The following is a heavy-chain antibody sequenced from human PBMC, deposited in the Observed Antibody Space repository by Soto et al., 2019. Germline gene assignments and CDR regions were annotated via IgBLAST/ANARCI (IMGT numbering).Heavy chain of an antibody. D-gene: IGHD3-16*01. J-gene: IGHJ6*02. CDR1: GYVFTSYG. CDR2: INTYNGNT. CDR3: VLVDVYVTPSPQDV. V-gene: IGHV1-18*01. Sequence: QVQLVQSGAEVKNPGASVKVSCKTSGYVFTSYGIGWARQAPGQGLEWMGWINTYNGNTHYAQNLQGRVTLTTDTSPSTAYMELRSLRSNDTAIYSCVLVDVYVTPSPQDVWGQGTTVNVSS.